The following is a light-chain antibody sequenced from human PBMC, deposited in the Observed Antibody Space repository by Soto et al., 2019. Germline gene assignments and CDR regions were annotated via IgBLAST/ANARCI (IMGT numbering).Light chain of an antibody. V-gene: IGKV3-15*01. Sequence: EIVMTQSPSTLSVSPLERSTLSCRASQSVSSNLAWYQQKPGQAPRLLIYGASTRATGIPARFSGSGSGTEFTLTISSLQSEDFAVYYCQQYNNWYTFGQGTKVDIK. CDR3: QQYNNWYT. CDR1: QSVSSN. J-gene: IGKJ2*01. CDR2: GAS.